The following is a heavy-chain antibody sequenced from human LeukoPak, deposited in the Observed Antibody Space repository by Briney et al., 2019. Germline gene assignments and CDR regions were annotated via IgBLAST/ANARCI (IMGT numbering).Heavy chain of an antibody. V-gene: IGHV1-2*02. CDR1: GYTFTGYY. J-gene: IGHJ5*02. D-gene: IGHD1-26*01. Sequence: ASVKVSCKASGYTFTGYYMHWVRQAPGQGLEWMGWINPNSSGTNYAQDFHGRVTMTRDTSISTAHMELSRLRSDDTAVYYCARAGDSGNLAWGQGTLVTVSS. CDR3: ARAGDSGNLA. CDR2: INPNSSGT.